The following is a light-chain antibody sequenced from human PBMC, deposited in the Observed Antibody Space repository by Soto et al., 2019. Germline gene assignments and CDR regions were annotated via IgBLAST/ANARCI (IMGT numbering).Light chain of an antibody. V-gene: IGLV2-18*02. Sequence: QSALTQPPSVSGSPGQSVTISCTGTSTDFVSYNRVSWYQQPPGTAPKLIIYEASNRPSGVPDRFSGSKSGNTATLTVSGLQAEDEADYHCSSYAGINTLVFGGGTKLTVL. CDR2: EAS. CDR1: STDFVSYNR. J-gene: IGLJ2*01. CDR3: SSYAGINTLV.